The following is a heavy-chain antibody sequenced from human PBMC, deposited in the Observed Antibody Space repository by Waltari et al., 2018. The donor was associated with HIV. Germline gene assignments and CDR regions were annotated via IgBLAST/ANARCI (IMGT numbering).Heavy chain of an antibody. J-gene: IGHJ4*02. Sequence: EVQLMESGGRLVKPGGSLRLSCAASGFSFGSHSMSWVRQAPGKGLEWGASISSGSSFITYSGSVKGRFTISRGNAENSLYLQMNSLRAEDTAVYYCARDMATFTGAYYFDTWGQGTLVTVSS. CDR3: ARDMATFTGAYYFDT. CDR1: GFSFGSHS. D-gene: IGHD5-12*01. V-gene: IGHV3-21*01. CDR2: ISSGSSFI.